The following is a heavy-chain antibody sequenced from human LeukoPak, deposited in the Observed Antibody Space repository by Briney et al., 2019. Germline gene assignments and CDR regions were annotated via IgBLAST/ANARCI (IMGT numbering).Heavy chain of an antibody. CDR1: GGSISSYY. J-gene: IGHJ3*02. D-gene: IGHD4-17*01. CDR2: IYTSGSP. CDR3: ARDPDGYYYGDYFYAFDI. Sequence: SETLSLTCTVSGGSISSYYWSWIRQPAGKGLEWIGRIYTSGSPNYNPSLKSRVTMSVDTSKNQFSLKLSSVTAADTAVYYCARDPDGYYYGDYFYAFDIWGQGTMVTVSS. V-gene: IGHV4-4*07.